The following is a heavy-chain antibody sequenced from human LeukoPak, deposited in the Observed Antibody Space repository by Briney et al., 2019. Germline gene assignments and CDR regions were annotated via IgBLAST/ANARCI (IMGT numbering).Heavy chain of an antibody. CDR3: VKEDYYGSGSPPVFDY. D-gene: IGHD3-10*01. Sequence: PGGSLRLSCSASGFTFSSYAMHWVRQAPGKGLEYVSAISSNGGSTYYADSVKGRFTISRDNSMNTLYLQMSSLRAEDTAVYYCVKEDYYGSGSPPVFDYWGQGTLVTVSS. CDR2: ISSNGGST. J-gene: IGHJ4*02. V-gene: IGHV3-64D*09. CDR1: GFTFSSYA.